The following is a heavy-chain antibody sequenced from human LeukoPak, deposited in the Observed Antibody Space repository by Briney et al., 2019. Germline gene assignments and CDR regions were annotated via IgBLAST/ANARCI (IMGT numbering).Heavy chain of an antibody. CDR2: LPPDGSYQ. J-gene: IGHJ4*02. V-gene: IGHV3-30*04. D-gene: IGHD6-13*01. CDR3: ARGLHDRSWYGAH. CDR1: GFTFSDYT. Sequence: GRSLRLSCAASGFTFSDYTMRWVRQAPGKGLEWVALLPPDGSYQYYADSLKGRFTISRDNFKNALYLQMNSLRLEDTAVYYCARGLHDRSWYGAHWGQGTLLSVSS.